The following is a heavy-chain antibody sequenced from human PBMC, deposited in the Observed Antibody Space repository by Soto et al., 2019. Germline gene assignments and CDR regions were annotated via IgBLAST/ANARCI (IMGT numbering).Heavy chain of an antibody. CDR2: IIPIFGTA. CDR1: GGTFSSYA. Sequence: SVKVSCKASGGTFSSYAISWVRQAPGQGLEWMGGIIPIFGTANYAQKFQGRVTITADKSTSTAYMELSSLRSEDTAVYYCARGGDYYDSSGTFDYWGQGSLVTVSS. D-gene: IGHD3-22*01. V-gene: IGHV1-69*06. CDR3: ARGGDYYDSSGTFDY. J-gene: IGHJ4*02.